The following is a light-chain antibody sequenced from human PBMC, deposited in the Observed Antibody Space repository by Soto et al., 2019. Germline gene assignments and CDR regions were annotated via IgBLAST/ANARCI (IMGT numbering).Light chain of an antibody. CDR2: EVS. Sequence: QSALTQPASVSGSPGQSITISCTGTSSDVGGYKYVSWYQQHPGKAPKLMIYEVSHRPSGVSNRFSGSKSGNTASLTISGLQAVDEADYYCSSYTRSSKVVFGGGTKLTVL. V-gene: IGLV2-14*01. CDR1: SSDVGGYKY. J-gene: IGLJ2*01. CDR3: SSYTRSSKVV.